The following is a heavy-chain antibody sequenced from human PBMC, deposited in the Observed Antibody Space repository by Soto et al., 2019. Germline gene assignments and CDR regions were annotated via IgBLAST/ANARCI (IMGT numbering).Heavy chain of an antibody. D-gene: IGHD3-10*01. CDR3: AREGVHNYTEYYFDY. Sequence: PGGSLRLSCAASGFTFSHYPLHWFRRAHGQWLEWVSSISGVRDYIRYADSVKGRFSISRDNAKTSLYLQMNSLTAEDTAVYYCAREGVHNYTEYYFDYWGQGTLVTVSS. V-gene: IGHV3-21*06. CDR2: ISGVRDYI. J-gene: IGHJ4*02. CDR1: GFTFSHYP.